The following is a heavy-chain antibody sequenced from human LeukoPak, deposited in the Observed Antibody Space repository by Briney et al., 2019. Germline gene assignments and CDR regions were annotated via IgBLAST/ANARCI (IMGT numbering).Heavy chain of an antibody. Sequence: PGRSLRLSCAASGFTFDDYAMHWVRQAPGKGLEWVSGISWNSGSIGYADSVKGRFTISRDNAKNSLYLQMNSLRAEDTALYYCAKDRVGLVGAISAYYGMDVWGQGTTVTVSS. CDR1: GFTFDDYA. J-gene: IGHJ6*02. CDR3: AKDRVGLVGAISAYYGMDV. V-gene: IGHV3-9*01. D-gene: IGHD1-26*01. CDR2: ISWNSGSI.